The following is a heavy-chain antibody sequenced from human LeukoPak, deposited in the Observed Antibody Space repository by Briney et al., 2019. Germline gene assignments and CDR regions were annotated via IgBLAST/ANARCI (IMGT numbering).Heavy chain of an antibody. Sequence: PGGSLRLSCAASGFTFSDYYMSWIRQAPGKGLEWVSYISSSSYTNYADSVKGRFTISRDNAKNSLYLQMNSLRAEDTAVYYCARDGYCSSTSCYFYGMDVWGQGTTVTVSS. CDR2: ISSSSYT. D-gene: IGHD2-2*03. J-gene: IGHJ6*02. V-gene: IGHV3-11*06. CDR1: GFTFSDYY. CDR3: ARDGYCSSTSCYFYGMDV.